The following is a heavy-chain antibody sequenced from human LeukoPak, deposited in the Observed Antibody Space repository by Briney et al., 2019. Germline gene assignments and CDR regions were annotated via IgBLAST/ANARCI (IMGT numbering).Heavy chain of an antibody. CDR1: GGSISSYY. CDR2: IYYSGST. D-gene: IGHD4-17*01. Sequence: PSETLSLSCTVSGGSISSYYWSWIRQPPGKGLEWIGYIYYSGSTNYNPSLKSRVTISVDTSKNQFSLKLSSVTAADTAVYYCARDPDGDYGRYFDLWGRGTLVTVSS. V-gene: IGHV4-59*01. J-gene: IGHJ2*01. CDR3: ARDPDGDYGRYFDL.